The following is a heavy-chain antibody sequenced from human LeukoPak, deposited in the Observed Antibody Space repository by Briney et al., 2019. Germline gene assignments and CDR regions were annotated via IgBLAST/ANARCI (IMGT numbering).Heavy chain of an antibody. CDR1: GYTFTSYG. D-gene: IGHD3-16*01. CDR3: AASNDYGSL. Sequence: SVKVSCETSGYTFTSYGISWVRQAPGQGLEWMGWIITHNGNTNYTQKLQGRVTMTTDTSTTTAYMELSSLRSEDTAVYYCAASNDYGSLWGQGTMVTVCS. J-gene: IGHJ3*01. CDR2: IITHNGNT. V-gene: IGHV1-18*01.